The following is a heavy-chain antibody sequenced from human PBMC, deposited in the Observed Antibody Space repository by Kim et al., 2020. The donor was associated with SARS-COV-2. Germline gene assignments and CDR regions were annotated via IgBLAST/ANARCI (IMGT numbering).Heavy chain of an antibody. CDR2: ISNDGTFT. J-gene: IGHJ4*02. CDR3: ARPSSSHFDF. Sequence: GGSLRLSCAASGFIFRNFGIHWVRQAPGKGLEWVAFISNDGTFTTYADSVKGRFTISRHYGENTVYLQMDSLFAGDTALYYCARPSSSHFDFWGQGTLVTASA. V-gene: IGHV3-33*01. CDR1: GFIFRNFG. D-gene: IGHD3-10*01.